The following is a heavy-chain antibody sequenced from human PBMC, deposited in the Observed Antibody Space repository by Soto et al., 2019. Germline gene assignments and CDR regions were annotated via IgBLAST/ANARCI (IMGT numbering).Heavy chain of an antibody. D-gene: IGHD2-15*01. CDR3: ATQAHPGYSSD. V-gene: IGHV1-8*01. CDR1: GYTFTSYD. CDR2: INPTSEYT. J-gene: IGHJ4*02. Sequence: ASVKVSCKASGYTFTSYDINWVRQAPGQGLEWVGWINPTSEYTAHAQKFQGRVTLTREISTATAYMELSSLTSEDTAGYFCATQAHPGYSSDWGPGTQVTVSS.